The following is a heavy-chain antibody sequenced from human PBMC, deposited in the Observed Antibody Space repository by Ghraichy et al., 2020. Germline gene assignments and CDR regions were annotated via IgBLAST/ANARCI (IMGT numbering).Heavy chain of an antibody. Sequence: GGSLRLSCAASGFTFSSYSMNWVRQAPGKGLEWVSSISSSSSYIYYADSVKGRFTISRDNAKNSLYLQMNSLRAEDTAVYYCAREDYDFWSGYSANWFDPWGQGTLVTVSS. CDR1: GFTFSSYS. V-gene: IGHV3-21*01. D-gene: IGHD3-3*01. J-gene: IGHJ5*02. CDR2: ISSSSSYI. CDR3: AREDYDFWSGYSANWFDP.